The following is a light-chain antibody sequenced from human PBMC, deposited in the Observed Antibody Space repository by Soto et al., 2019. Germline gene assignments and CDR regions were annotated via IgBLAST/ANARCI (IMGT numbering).Light chain of an antibody. Sequence: QSALTQPASVSGSPGQSITISCTGARTDVDGHDYVSWYQQHPGQAPKLMIFDVHNRPSGVSSRFSGSKSGDTASLTISGLQAEDDGDYYRSSYTARASLYVFRSRTKVTGL. CDR2: DVH. CDR1: RTDVDGHDY. V-gene: IGLV2-14*03. CDR3: SSYTARASLYV. J-gene: IGLJ1*01.